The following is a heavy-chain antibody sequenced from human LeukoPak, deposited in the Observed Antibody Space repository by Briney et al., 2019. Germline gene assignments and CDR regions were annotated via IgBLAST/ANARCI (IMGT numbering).Heavy chain of an antibody. J-gene: IGHJ4*02. CDR2: IYYIGST. Sequence: SETLSLTCTVSGGSISNYYWSWIRQPPGKGLEWIGYIYYIGSTNYHPSLKSRVTISADTSKNQVSLKLSSVTAADTAVYYCARLDLVVPSAVFVYWGQGTLVTVSS. D-gene: IGHD2-2*01. V-gene: IGHV4-59*08. CDR3: ARLDLVVPSAVFVY. CDR1: GGSISNYY.